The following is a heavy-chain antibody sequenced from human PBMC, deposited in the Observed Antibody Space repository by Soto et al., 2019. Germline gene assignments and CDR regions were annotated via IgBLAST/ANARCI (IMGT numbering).Heavy chain of an antibody. J-gene: IGHJ6*02. D-gene: IGHD6-19*01. Sequence: GQLVESGGNLVWPGGSLRLSCEASGFVFSTYSMNWVRQAPGKGLEWISYISSTSGTIYYADSVKGRFTIFRDNAKNTLFLQMNGLRDDDTAVYYCANQKIRFSVAGTLYGLGVWGQGTTVTVSS. V-gene: IGHV3-48*02. CDR1: GFVFSTYS. CDR3: ANQKIRFSVAGTLYGLGV. CDR2: ISSTSGTI.